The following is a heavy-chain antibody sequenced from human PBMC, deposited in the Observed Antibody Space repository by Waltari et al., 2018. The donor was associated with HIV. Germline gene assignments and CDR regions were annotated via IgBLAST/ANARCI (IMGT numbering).Heavy chain of an antibody. CDR2: ISGSGGST. V-gene: IGHV3-23*01. J-gene: IGHJ4*02. D-gene: IGHD5-18*01. CDR3: AKDLGFGDTAMVKHLTFDY. Sequence: EVQLLESGGGLVQPGGSLRLSCSASGFTFSSYAMSWVRQAPGKGLEWVSAISGSGGSTYYADSVKGRFTISRDNSKNTLYLQMNSLRAEDTAVYYCAKDLGFGDTAMVKHLTFDYWGQGTLVTVSS. CDR1: GFTFSSYA.